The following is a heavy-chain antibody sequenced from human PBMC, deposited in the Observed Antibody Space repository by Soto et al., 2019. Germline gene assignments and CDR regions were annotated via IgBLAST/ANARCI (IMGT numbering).Heavy chain of an antibody. Sequence: SETLSLTCTVSGGSISNAAYYWSWIRQHPGKSLEWIEYISHSGSTYYTPSLKSRVIISADTSKNLFSVNLTSVTAVDTVVYYCAREYTYGSNFFDCWGQGAMVTVSS. J-gene: IGHJ4*02. CDR2: ISHSGST. V-gene: IGHV4-31*03. CDR1: GGSISNAAYY. D-gene: IGHD5-18*01. CDR3: AREYTYGSNFFDC.